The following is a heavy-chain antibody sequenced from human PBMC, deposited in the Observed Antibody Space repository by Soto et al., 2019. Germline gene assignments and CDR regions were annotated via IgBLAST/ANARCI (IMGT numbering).Heavy chain of an antibody. CDR3: ASTVLRGCSSTSCLNWFDP. D-gene: IGHD2-2*01. V-gene: IGHV4-59*08. J-gene: IGHJ5*02. Sequence: SETLSLTCTVSGGSISSYYWSWIRQPPGKGLEWIGYIYYSGSTNYNPSLKSRVTISVDTSKNQFSLKLSSVTAADTAVYYCASTVLRGCSSTSCLNWFDPWGQGTLVTVSS. CDR2: IYYSGST. CDR1: GGSISSYY.